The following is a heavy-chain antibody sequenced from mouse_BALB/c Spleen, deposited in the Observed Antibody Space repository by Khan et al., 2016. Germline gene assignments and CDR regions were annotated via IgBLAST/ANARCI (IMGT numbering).Heavy chain of an antibody. D-gene: IGHD2-1*01. CDR2: INTHSGVP. CDR1: GYTFTTAG. CDR3: ARTVGNYGYFDY. Sequence: QIQLVQSGPELKKPGETVRISCKASGYTFTTAGMQWVQKMPGKGLKWIGWINTHSGVPKYAEDFKGRFAFSLETSASTAYLQIRNLKHEDTATYFCARTVGNYGYFDYWGQGTTLTVSS. J-gene: IGHJ2*01. V-gene: IGHV9-4*02.